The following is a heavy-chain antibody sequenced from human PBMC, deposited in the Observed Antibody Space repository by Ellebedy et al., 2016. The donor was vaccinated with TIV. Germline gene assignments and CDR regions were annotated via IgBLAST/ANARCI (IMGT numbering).Heavy chain of an antibody. CDR2: IIPILGIA. D-gene: IGHD6-19*01. CDR1: GGTFSNYV. V-gene: IGHV1-69*04. CDR3: ARTVSYSSGWYGY. Sequence: AASVKVSCKASGGTFSNYVISWVRQAPGQGLEWTGRIIPILGIANYAQKFQGRVTITADKSTSTAYMALSSLRTEDTAVFYCARTVSYSSGWYGYWGQGTLVTVSS. J-gene: IGHJ4*02.